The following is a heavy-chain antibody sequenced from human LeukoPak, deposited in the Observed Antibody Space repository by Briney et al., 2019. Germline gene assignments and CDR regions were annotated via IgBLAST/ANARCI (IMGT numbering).Heavy chain of an antibody. J-gene: IGHJ4*02. CDR1: GGSISSYY. D-gene: IGHD2-15*01. Sequence: SETLSLTCTVSGGSISSYYWSWIPQPPGKGLEWIGYIYYSGSTNYNPSLKSRVTISVDTSKNQFSLKLSSVTAADTAVYYCAREGNCSGGSCYFSEFDYWGQGTLVTVSS. CDR2: IYYSGST. V-gene: IGHV4-59*01. CDR3: AREGNCSGGSCYFSEFDY.